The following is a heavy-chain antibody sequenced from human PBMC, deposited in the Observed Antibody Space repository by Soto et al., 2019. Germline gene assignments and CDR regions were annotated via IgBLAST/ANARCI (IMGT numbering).Heavy chain of an antibody. CDR2: ISYDGSNK. D-gene: IGHD4-17*01. J-gene: IGHJ6*02. Sequence: GGSLRLSCAASGFTFSSYGMHWVRQAPGKGLEWVAVISYDGSNKYCADSVKGRFTISRDNSKNTLYLQMNSLRPEDTAVYYCARDPSYGDQTGLVHYYYGLDVWGQGTTVTVSS. CDR3: ARDPSYGDQTGLVHYYYGLDV. CDR1: GFTFSSYG. V-gene: IGHV3-30*03.